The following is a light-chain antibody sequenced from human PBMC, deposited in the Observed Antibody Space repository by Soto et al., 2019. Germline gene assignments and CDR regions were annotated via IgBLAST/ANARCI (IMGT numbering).Light chain of an antibody. J-gene: IGLJ1*01. V-gene: IGLV1-44*01. Sequence: QSVLTQPPSASGPPGQRVTISCSGSDSNIGSNRVNWYQQFPGAAPKLLIHSNDQRASGVPDRFSASKSGASASLAISGLQSEDEADYYCGSWDSSLSAYVFGTGTKLTVL. CDR1: DSNIGSNR. CDR2: SND. CDR3: GSWDSSLSAYV.